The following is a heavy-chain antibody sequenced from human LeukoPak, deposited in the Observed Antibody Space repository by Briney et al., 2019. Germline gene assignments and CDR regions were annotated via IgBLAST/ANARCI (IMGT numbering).Heavy chain of an antibody. CDR2: IYYSGST. CDR1: GGSISRGGEY. CDR3: ARQYCSSTSCHFDY. V-gene: IGHV4-31*03. D-gene: IGHD2-2*01. Sequence: KPSQTLSLTCTVSGGSISRGGEYWSWIRQHPGKGLEWIGYIYYSGSTYYNPSLKSRITISVDTSKNQFSLKLSSVTAADTAVYYCARQYCSSTSCHFDYWGQGTLVTVSS. J-gene: IGHJ4*02.